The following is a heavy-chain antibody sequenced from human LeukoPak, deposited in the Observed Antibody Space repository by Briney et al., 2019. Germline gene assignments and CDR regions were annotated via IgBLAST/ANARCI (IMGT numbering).Heavy chain of an antibody. CDR2: ISAYNGNT. D-gene: IGHD6-19*01. V-gene: IGHV1-18*01. CDR1: VYTFTIYG. CDR3: ARDRPYSSGWYGNNWFDP. J-gene: IGHJ5*02. Sequence: ASVTVSFTSSVYTFTIYGISWVRQAPGQGLEWMGWISAYNGNTNYAQKLQGRVTMTTDTSTSTAYMELRSLRSDDTAVYYCARDRPYSSGWYGNNWFDPWGQGTLVTVSS.